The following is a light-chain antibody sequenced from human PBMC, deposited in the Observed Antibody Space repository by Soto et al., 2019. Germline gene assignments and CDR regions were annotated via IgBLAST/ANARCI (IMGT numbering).Light chain of an antibody. J-gene: IGKJ1*01. CDR2: WAS. V-gene: IGKV4-1*01. Sequence: DIVMTQSPDSLAVSLGERATINCKSSQSVLYSSNNKNYLTWYQQKPGQPPKLLIYWASTRVSGVPDRFSGSGSGTDFTLTISSLQAEDVAVYYCQQYYSTPWTFGKGTKVEIK. CDR1: QSVLYSSNNKNY. CDR3: QQYYSTPWT.